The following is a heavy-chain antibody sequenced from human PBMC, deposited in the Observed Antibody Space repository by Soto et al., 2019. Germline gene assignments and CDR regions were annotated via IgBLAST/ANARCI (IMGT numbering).Heavy chain of an antibody. D-gene: IGHD6-19*01. J-gene: IGHJ4*02. CDR2: ISTSGTSA. Sequence: QVQLEESGGGLVKPGGSLRLSCAASGFPFSAFYMSWVRQAPGKGLEYISYISTSGTSANYADSVKGRFTISRDNSKNSLYLHMNSLRTEDTAVYYCARDRGAVTGQYFDQVGQGALVTVSS. CDR1: GFPFSAFY. CDR3: ARDRGAVTGQYFDQ. V-gene: IGHV3-11*05.